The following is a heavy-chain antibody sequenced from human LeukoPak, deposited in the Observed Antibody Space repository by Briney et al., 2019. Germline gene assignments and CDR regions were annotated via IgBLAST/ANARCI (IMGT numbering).Heavy chain of an antibody. CDR2: IHHSGST. CDR1: GGSFSEYY. Sequence: SETLSLTCAVYGGSFSEYYWSWIRQPPGKGLEWIGEIHHSGSTNYNPSLKSRVTISVDTSKNQFSLKLSSVTAADTAVYYCARDWPDYGGNSRVAFDIWGQGTMVTVSS. D-gene: IGHD4-23*01. CDR3: ARDWPDYGGNSRVAFDI. V-gene: IGHV4-34*01. J-gene: IGHJ3*02.